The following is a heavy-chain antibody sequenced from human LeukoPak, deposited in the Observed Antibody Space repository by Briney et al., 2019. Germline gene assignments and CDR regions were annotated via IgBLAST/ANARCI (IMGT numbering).Heavy chain of an antibody. CDR3: ARGRGQFQVPRIDP. D-gene: IGHD1-14*01. Sequence: SVKVSCKASGGTFSNYAFNWVRQAPGQGLEWMGGIIPLFATANYAQKFQGRVTMTMNTSISTAYMELSSLRFEDTAVYYCARGRGQFQVPRIDPWGQGTLVTVSS. CDR1: GGTFSNYA. CDR2: IIPLFATA. V-gene: IGHV1-69*05. J-gene: IGHJ5*02.